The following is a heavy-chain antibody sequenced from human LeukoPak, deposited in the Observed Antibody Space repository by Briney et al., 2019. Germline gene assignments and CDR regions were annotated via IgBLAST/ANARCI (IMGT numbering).Heavy chain of an antibody. V-gene: IGHV5-10-1*01. Sequence: LGESLKISCQASGYSFTTYLINWVRQMPGKGLEWMGGIDPGDSQANYNPSFQGHVTISADKSINTAYLQWSSLKASDTAIYYCARGAPDDWGRGTLVTVSS. CDR1: GYSFTTYL. CDR2: IDPGDSQA. CDR3: ARGAPDD. J-gene: IGHJ4*02. D-gene: IGHD3-16*01.